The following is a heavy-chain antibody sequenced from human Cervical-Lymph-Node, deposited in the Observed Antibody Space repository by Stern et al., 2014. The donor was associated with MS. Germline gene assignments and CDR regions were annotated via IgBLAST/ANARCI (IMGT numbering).Heavy chain of an antibody. D-gene: IGHD3-16*01. CDR2: LSSEGTNK. CDR3: ATQIWFDY. J-gene: IGHJ4*02. CDR1: GFNFSHYA. Sequence: VHLVESGGGVVQPGRSLRLSCAVSGFNFSHYAMHWVRQAPGTGLEWVVALSSEGTNKYHADSVKGRFTISRDNSKNTVYLQMNSLRDGDTAVYYCATQIWFDYWGQGTLVTVSS. V-gene: IGHV3-30-3*01.